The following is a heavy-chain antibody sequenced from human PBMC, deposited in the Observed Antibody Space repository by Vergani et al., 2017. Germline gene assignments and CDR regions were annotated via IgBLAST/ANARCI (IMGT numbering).Heavy chain of an antibody. CDR2: ISGSGDST. CDR3: AEEDGGYVSWTPGGGPDY. V-gene: IGHV3-23*01. J-gene: IGHJ4*02. CDR1: GFTFSSYA. D-gene: IGHD5-12*01. Sequence: EVQLLESGGGLVQPGGSLRLSCAASGFTFSSYAMSWVRQAPGKGLEWVSAISGSGDSTYYEDSVKGRFTISRDNSKNTLYLQMNSLRAEDTAVYYCAEEDGGYVSWTPGGGPDYWGQGTLVTVSS.